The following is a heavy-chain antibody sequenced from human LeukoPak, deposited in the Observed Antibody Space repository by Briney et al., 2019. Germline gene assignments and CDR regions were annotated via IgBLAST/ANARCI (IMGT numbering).Heavy chain of an antibody. J-gene: IGHJ6*03. V-gene: IGHV3-23*01. CDR2: ISGSGGST. Sequence: PGGSLRLSCAASGFTFSSYAMSWVRQAPGKGLEWVSAISGSGGSTYYADSMKGRFTISRDNSKNTLYLQMNSLRAEDTAVYYCAKDLAYRYCSSTSCPGNYMDVWGKGTTVTVSS. CDR3: AKDLAYRYCSSTSCPGNYMDV. CDR1: GFTFSSYA. D-gene: IGHD2-2*01.